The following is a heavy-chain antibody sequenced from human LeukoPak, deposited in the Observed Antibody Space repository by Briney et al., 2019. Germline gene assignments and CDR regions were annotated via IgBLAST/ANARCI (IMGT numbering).Heavy chain of an antibody. Sequence: GGSLSLSCAASGFTFSSYWLSWVRQAPGKGLECVANIKQDGSEKYYVDSVKGRFTISRDNAKNSLYLQMNSLRAEDTAVYYCAKDRSTTVSNTLGYFDYWGQGTLVTVSS. J-gene: IGHJ4*02. V-gene: IGHV3-7*03. CDR3: AKDRSTTVSNTLGYFDY. CDR1: GFTFSSYW. CDR2: IKQDGSEK. D-gene: IGHD2/OR15-2a*01.